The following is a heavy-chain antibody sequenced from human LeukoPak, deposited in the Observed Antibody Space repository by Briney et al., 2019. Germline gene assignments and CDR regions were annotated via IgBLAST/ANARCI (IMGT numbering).Heavy chain of an antibody. CDR3: ASSVVPATFYYFYYLDV. Sequence: ASVKVSCKASGYTFTSYYMHWVRQAPGQGLEWMGIINPSGGSTSYAQKFQGRVTMTRDTSTSTVYMELSSLRSEDTAVYYCASSVVPATFYYFYYLDVWGKGTTVTVSS. CDR1: GYTFTSYY. CDR2: INPSGGST. D-gene: IGHD2-2*01. V-gene: IGHV1-46*01. J-gene: IGHJ6*03.